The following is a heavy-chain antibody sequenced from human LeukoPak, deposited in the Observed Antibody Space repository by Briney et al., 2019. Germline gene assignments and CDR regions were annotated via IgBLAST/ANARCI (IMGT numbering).Heavy chain of an antibody. V-gene: IGHV3-7*01. CDR1: GFTFSSYW. J-gene: IGHJ4*02. CDR2: IKEDGSEK. D-gene: IGHD5-24*01. CDR3: ARVRRLFKNGYNQFDY. Sequence: GGSLRLSCAASGFTFSSYWMSWVRQAPGKGLVWVANIKEDGSEKYYVDSVKGRFTISRDNAKNSLYLQLNSLRAEDTAVYYCARVRRLFKNGYNQFDYWGQGTLVTVSS.